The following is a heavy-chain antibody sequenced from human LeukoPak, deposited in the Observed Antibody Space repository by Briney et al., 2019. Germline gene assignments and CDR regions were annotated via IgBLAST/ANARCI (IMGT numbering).Heavy chain of an antibody. CDR2: FYPEDGET. D-gene: IGHD3-10*01. V-gene: IGHV1-24*01. CDR1: GYTLTELS. CDR3: ATDPTMVRGVNL. J-gene: IGHJ3*01. Sequence: ASVKVSCKVFGYTLTELSMHWVRQAPGKGLEWMGDFYPEDGETIYAQRFQGRVTMTEDTSTVPAYMELNSLRSEDTAVCYCATDPTMVRGVNLWGQGTMVTVSS.